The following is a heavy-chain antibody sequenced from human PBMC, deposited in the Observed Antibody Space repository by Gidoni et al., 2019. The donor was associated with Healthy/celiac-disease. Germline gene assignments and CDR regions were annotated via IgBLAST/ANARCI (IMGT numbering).Heavy chain of an antibody. Sequence: QVQLVESGGGVVQPGRSLRLSCAASGFPFSSYGMHWVRQAPGKGLEWVAVIWYDGSNKYYADSVKGRFTISRDNSKNTLYLQMNSLRAEDTAVYYCARDPRMGGSVDYWGQGTLVTVSS. D-gene: IGHD3-10*01. CDR2: IWYDGSNK. V-gene: IGHV3-33*01. CDR1: GFPFSSYG. CDR3: ARDPRMGGSVDY. J-gene: IGHJ4*02.